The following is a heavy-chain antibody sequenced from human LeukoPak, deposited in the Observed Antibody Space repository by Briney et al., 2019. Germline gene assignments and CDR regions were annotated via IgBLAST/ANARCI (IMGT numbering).Heavy chain of an antibody. CDR2: INAGNGNT. CDR3: ARSTSSSWSDAFDI. D-gene: IGHD6-13*01. CDR1: GYTFTSYA. J-gene: IGHJ3*02. V-gene: IGHV1-3*03. Sequence: ASEKVSCKASGYTFTSYAMHWVRQAPGQRLEWMGWINAGNGNTKYSQEFQGRVTITRDTSASTAYMELSSLRSEDMAVYYCARSTSSSWSDAFDIWGQGTMVTVSS.